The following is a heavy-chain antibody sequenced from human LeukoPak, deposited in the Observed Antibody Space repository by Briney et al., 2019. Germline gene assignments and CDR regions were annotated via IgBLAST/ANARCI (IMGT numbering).Heavy chain of an antibody. J-gene: IGHJ4*02. D-gene: IGHD1-26*01. CDR3: AREVPSGSFDY. Sequence: SETLSLTCTVSGGSISSYYWSWIRQPPGKGLEWIGYIYYSGSTNYNPSLKSRVTISVDTSKNQFSPKLSSVTAADTAVYYCAREVPSGSFDYWGQGTLVTVSS. V-gene: IGHV4-59*01. CDR1: GGSISSYY. CDR2: IYYSGST.